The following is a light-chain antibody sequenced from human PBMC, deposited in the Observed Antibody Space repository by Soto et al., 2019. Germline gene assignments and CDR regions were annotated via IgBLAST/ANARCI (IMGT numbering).Light chain of an antibody. Sequence: IRMTQSPSSLSASTGDRVTITCRASQGISSYLAWYQQKPGKAPKLLIYAASTLQSGVPSRFSGSGSGTDFTLTISCLQSEDFATYYCQQYYSYSWTFGQGTKVDIK. CDR2: AAS. V-gene: IGKV1-8*01. CDR3: QQYYSYSWT. J-gene: IGKJ1*01. CDR1: QGISSY.